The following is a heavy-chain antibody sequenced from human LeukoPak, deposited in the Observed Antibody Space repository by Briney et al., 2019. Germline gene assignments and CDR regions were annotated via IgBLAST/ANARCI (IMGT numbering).Heavy chain of an antibody. Sequence: ASVKVSCKASGYTFTSYAMHWVRQAPGQRLEWMGWINAGNGNTKYSQKFQGRVTITRDTSASTAYMELNSLRSEDTAVYYCATDRPQYYDSSGYYDYWGQGTLVTVSS. CDR1: GYTFTSYA. D-gene: IGHD3-22*01. V-gene: IGHV1-3*01. CDR3: ATDRPQYYDSSGYYDY. CDR2: INAGNGNT. J-gene: IGHJ4*02.